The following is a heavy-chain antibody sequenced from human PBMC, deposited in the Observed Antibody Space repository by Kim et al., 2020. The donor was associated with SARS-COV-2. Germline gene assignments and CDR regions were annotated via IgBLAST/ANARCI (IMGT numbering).Heavy chain of an antibody. V-gene: IGHV3-30*18. D-gene: IGHD5-12*01. J-gene: IGHJ4*02. CDR1: GFTFSSYG. CDR2: ISYDGSNK. Sequence: GGSLRLSCAASGFTFSSYGMHWVRQAPGKGLEWVAVISYDGSNKYYADSVKGRFTISRDNSKNTLYLQMNSLRAEDTAVYYCANSGWLQFPDYFDYWGQGTLVTVSS. CDR3: ANSGWLQFPDYFDY.